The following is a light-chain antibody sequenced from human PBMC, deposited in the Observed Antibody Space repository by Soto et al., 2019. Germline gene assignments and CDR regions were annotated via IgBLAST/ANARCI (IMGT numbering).Light chain of an antibody. Sequence: DIQMTQSPPSLSASVGDTVTITCRASQGIGNSLAWYRHKPGKVPDLLIYAASILQSGVPPHFSGSGSGTDFTLTISSLQPEDVATYYCQEYYSPPFTFGPGTKVDLK. CDR3: QEYYSPPFT. CDR1: QGIGNS. V-gene: IGKV1-27*01. J-gene: IGKJ3*01. CDR2: AAS.